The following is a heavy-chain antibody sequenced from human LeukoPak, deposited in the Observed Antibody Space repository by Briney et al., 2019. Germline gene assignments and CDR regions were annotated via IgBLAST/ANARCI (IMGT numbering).Heavy chain of an antibody. CDR3: AKDKDTMVRGVTYYFDY. J-gene: IGHJ4*02. D-gene: IGHD3-10*01. CDR1: GFTFDDYA. Sequence: PGGSLRLSCAASGFTFDDYAMHWVRPAPGKGLEWVSGISWNSGSIGYADSVKGRFTISRDNAKNSLYLQMNSLRAEDTALYYCAKDKDTMVRGVTYYFDYWGQGTLVTVSS. V-gene: IGHV3-9*01. CDR2: ISWNSGSI.